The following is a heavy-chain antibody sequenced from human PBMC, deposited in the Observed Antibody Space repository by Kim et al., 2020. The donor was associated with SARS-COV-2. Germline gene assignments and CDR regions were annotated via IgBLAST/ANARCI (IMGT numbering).Heavy chain of an antibody. Sequence: GGSLRLSCAASGFTFSSYSMNWVRQAPGKGLEWVSSISSSSSYIYYADSVKGRFTISRDNAKNSLYLQMNSLRAEDTAVYYCARPMEVYWYSSSPFDYWGQGTLVTVSS. V-gene: IGHV3-21*01. CDR2: ISSSSSYI. CDR1: GFTFSSYS. CDR3: ARPMEVYWYSSSPFDY. D-gene: IGHD6-13*01. J-gene: IGHJ4*02.